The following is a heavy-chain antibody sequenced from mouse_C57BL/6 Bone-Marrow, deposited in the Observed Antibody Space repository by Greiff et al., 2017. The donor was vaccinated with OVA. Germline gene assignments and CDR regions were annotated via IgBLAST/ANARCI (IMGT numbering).Heavy chain of an antibody. J-gene: IGHJ4*01. CDR2: IDPHSGGT. D-gene: IGHD2-4*01. V-gene: IGHV1-72*01. CDR3: AREDYDYDYYAMDY. CDR1: GYTFTSYW. Sequence: QVQLKQPGAELVKPGASVKLSCKASGYTFTSYWMHWVKQRPGRGLEWIGRIDPHSGGTKYNEKVKSKATLTVDKPSRTAYMQLSSLTSEDSAVYYCAREDYDYDYYAMDYWGQGTSVTVSS.